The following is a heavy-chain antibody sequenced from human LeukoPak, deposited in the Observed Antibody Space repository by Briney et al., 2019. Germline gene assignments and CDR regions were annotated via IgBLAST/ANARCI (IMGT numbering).Heavy chain of an antibody. Sequence: SETLSLTCAVYGGSFSGYYWSWIRQPPGKGLEWIGEINHSGSTNYNPSLKSRVTISVDTSKNQFSLKLSSVTAADTAVYYCARGRRSRGPAAISYFDYWGQGTLVTVSS. CDR3: ARGRRSRGPAAISYFDY. J-gene: IGHJ4*02. D-gene: IGHD2-2*01. CDR2: INHSGST. CDR1: GGSFSGYY. V-gene: IGHV4-34*01.